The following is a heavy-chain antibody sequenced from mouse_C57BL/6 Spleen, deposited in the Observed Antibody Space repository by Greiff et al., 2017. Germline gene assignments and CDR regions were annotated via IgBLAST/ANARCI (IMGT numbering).Heavy chain of an antibody. CDR1: GYTFTDYN. V-gene: IGHV1-22*01. D-gene: IGHD1-1*01. Sequence: VQLQQSGPELVKPGASVTMSCKASGYTFTDYNMHWVKQSHGKSLEWIGYINPNNGGTSYTQQFKGKATLTVTKSSSTAYMELRSLTSEDSAVYDCARNGPYDGSSLFAYWGQGTLVTVSA. CDR2: INPNNGGT. J-gene: IGHJ3*01. CDR3: ARNGPYDGSSLFAY.